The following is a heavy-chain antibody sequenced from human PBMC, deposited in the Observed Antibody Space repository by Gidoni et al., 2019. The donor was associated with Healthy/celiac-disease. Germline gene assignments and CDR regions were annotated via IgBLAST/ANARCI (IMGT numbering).Heavy chain of an antibody. Sequence: VQLVESGGGVVQPGGSLRLSCAAYGFTFSSDGLHWVRQAPGKGLEWVAVISYDGSNKYYADSVKGRFTISRDNSKNTLYLQMNSLGAEATAVYYCADGHYYDSSGPPGGLSGFDYWGQGTLVTVSS. J-gene: IGHJ4*02. V-gene: IGHV3-30*03. D-gene: IGHD3-22*01. CDR3: ADGHYYDSSGPPGGLSGFDY. CDR1: GFTFSSDG. CDR2: ISYDGSNK.